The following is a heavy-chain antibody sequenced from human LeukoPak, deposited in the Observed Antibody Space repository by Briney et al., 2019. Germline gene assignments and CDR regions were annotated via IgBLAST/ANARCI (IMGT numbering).Heavy chain of an antibody. CDR3: ASGYCSTTSCYVNPYFDY. J-gene: IGHJ4*02. D-gene: IGHD2-2*03. CDR1: GYTFTSYG. V-gene: IGHV1-18*01. CDR2: ISAYNGNT. Sequence: ASVKVSCKASGYTFTSYGISWVRQAPGQGLEWMGWISAYNGNTNYAQKFQGRVTISADESTSTAYTELSSLRSEDTAVYYCASGYCSTTSCYVNPYFDYWGQGILVTVSS.